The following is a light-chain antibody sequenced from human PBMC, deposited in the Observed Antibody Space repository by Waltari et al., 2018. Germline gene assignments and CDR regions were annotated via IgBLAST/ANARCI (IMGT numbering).Light chain of an antibody. CDR1: QSVLSSTHSNNY. Sequence: DIVLTQSPDSLALSLGEKATISCRSSQSVLSSTHSNNYLAWYQQRPGQPPKLLFYWASTRVSGVPDRFDGSGSGTDFTLTISSLQAEDLAVYYCQQYCTTPCTFGQGTRLEIK. CDR2: WAS. V-gene: IGKV4-1*01. CDR3: QQYCTTPCT. J-gene: IGKJ2*02.